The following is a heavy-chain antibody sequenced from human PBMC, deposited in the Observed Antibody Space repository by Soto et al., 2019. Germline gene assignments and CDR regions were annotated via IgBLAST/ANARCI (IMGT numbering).Heavy chain of an antibody. CDR2: ISAYNGNT. Sequence: QVQLVQSGAEVKKPGAAVKVSCKASGYTFSSYGINWVRQAPGQGREWMGWISAYNGNTNYAQKVQGRVTMTTDTATTTAYKELRSVRSDETAVYCCARDRTGYYMPFGLNGMDVWGQGTTVTVSS. D-gene: IGHD3-9*01. CDR1: GYTFSSYG. V-gene: IGHV1-18*04. CDR3: ARDRTGYYMPFGLNGMDV. J-gene: IGHJ6*02.